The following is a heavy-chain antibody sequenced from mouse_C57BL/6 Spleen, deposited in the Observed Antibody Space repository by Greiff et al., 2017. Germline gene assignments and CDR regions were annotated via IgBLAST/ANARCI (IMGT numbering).Heavy chain of an antibody. CDR1: GYTFTSYW. V-gene: IGHV1-64*01. D-gene: IGHD2-4*01. Sequence: QVQLQQPGAELVKPGASVKLSCKASGYTFTSYWMHWVKQRPGQGLAWIGMIHPNSGSTNYNEKFKSKATLTVDKSSSTAYMQLSSLTSEDSAVYYCARRGGYDYDGYAMDYWGQGTSVTVSS. J-gene: IGHJ4*01. CDR3: ARRGGYDYDGYAMDY. CDR2: IHPNSGST.